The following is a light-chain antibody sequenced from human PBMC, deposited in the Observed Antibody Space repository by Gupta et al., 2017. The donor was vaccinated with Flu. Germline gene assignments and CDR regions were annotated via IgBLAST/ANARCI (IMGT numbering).Light chain of an antibody. CDR1: QSVRSN. V-gene: IGKV3-15*01. J-gene: IGKJ1*01. CDR3: QQYNDWPRT. Sequence: EIVMTQSPATLSVSPGERATLSCRASQSVRSNLAWYQQKPGQAPRLLIYGASTGATGIPARFSGSGSGTEFTLTISSLQSEDFAVYYCQQYNDWPRTFGQGTRVEIK. CDR2: GAS.